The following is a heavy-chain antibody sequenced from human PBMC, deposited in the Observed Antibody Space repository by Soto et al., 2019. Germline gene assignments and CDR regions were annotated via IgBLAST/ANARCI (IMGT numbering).Heavy chain of an antibody. CDR1: GGSISSSNW. CDR2: IYHSGST. D-gene: IGHD3-10*01. V-gene: IGHV4-4*02. CDR3: ARDHYSSGSYYTNWFDP. Sequence: SETLSLTCAVSGGSISSSNWWSWVRQPPGKGLEWIGEIYHSGSTNYNPSLKSRVTISVDKSKNQFSLKLSSVTAADTAVYFCARDHYSSGSYYTNWFDPWGQGTLVTVSS. J-gene: IGHJ5*02.